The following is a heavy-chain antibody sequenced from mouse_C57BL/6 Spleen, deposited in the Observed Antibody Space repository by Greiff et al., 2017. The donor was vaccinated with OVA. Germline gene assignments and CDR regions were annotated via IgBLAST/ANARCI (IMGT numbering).Heavy chain of an antibody. D-gene: IGHD2-10*02. J-gene: IGHJ2*01. Sequence: LVGPWSSVKMSCKTSGYTFPSYGIHWVKPRPGQGLAWIGSIYIGNGYTEYNEKFQGKATLTSDTSSSTAYMQLSRLTSENSAIYFCARSQGYGNYGFDYWGQGTTLTVSS. CDR3: ARSQGYGNYGFDY. V-gene: IGHV1-58*01. CDR2: IYIGNGYT. CDR1: GYTFPSYG.